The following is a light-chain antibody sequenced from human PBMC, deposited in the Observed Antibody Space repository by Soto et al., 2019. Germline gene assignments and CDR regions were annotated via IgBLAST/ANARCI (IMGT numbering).Light chain of an antibody. V-gene: IGLV2-8*01. CDR1: TSDGGGYNY. CDR3: SSYAGSNNFVV. Sequence: QSALTQPPSASVSPGQTATITYTGNTSDGGGYNYVSWYQQHPGKAPKLMIYEVSKRPSGVPDRFSGSKSGNTASLTVSGLQAEDEADYYCSSYAGSNNFVVFGGGTKLTVL. CDR2: EVS. J-gene: IGLJ2*01.